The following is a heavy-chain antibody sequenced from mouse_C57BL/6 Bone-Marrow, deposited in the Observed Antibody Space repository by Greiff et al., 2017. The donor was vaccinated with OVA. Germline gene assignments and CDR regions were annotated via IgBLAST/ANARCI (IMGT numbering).Heavy chain of an antibody. D-gene: IGHD2-3*01. J-gene: IGHJ2*01. CDR1: GFNIKDYY. CDR3: ARDGYYVDY. V-gene: IGHV14-2*01. Sequence: VQLQQSGAELVKPGASVKLSCTASGFNIKDYYMHWVKQRTEQGLEWIGRIDPDYGETKYAPKFQGKATITADTSSNTAYLQLSSLTSEDTAVYYCARDGYYVDYWGQGTTLTVSS. CDR2: IDPDYGET.